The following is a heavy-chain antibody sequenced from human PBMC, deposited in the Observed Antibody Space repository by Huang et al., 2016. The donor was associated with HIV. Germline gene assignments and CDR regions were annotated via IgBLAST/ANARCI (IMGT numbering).Heavy chain of an antibody. Sequence: QITLRESGPALVKPTQTLTLTCTFSGFSLTTTGVGVGWFRQPPGQALEWLAFIYSNGDGGYSPSLGSRLTITKDTSKNQVVLTMTNMDPVDTATYYCAHSTDASAATFYFDFWGQGTLVAVSS. CDR2: IYSNGDG. D-gene: IGHD6-25*01. CDR1: GFSLTTTGVG. CDR3: AHSTDASAATFYFDF. V-gene: IGHV2-5*01. J-gene: IGHJ4*02.